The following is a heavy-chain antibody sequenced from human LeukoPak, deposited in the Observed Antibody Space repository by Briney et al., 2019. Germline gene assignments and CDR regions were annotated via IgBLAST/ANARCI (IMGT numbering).Heavy chain of an antibody. CDR2: IDYSGST. V-gene: IGHV4-59*02. J-gene: IGHJ3*02. CDR3: ARGFGYDSTGYSALDI. CDR1: GGSVSTYY. D-gene: IGHD3-22*01. Sequence: PSETLSLTCTVSGGSVSTYYWNWIRQPPGKGLACIGYIDYSGSTNYNPSLKSRVAISVDTSKDHFSLKLSSVTAADTAVYYCARGFGYDSTGYSALDIWGQGTMVTVSS.